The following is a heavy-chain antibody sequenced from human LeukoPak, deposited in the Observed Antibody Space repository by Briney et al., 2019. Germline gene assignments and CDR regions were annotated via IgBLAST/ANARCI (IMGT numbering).Heavy chain of an antibody. CDR1: GFTFSTYW. CDR2: FNSDSRST. Sequence: GGSLRLSCAASGFTFSTYWMHWVRQAPGKGLVWVSRFNSDSRSTYYADSVKGRFTISRDNAKNTLYLQMNSLRAEDTAVYYCARGRYYLDSWGQGTLVTVSS. CDR3: ARGRYYLDS. D-gene: IGHD4-17*01. J-gene: IGHJ4*02. V-gene: IGHV3-74*01.